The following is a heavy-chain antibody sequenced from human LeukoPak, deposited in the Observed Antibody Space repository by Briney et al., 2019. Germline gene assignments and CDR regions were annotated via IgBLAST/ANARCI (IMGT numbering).Heavy chain of an antibody. CDR1: GGSISSSSYY. J-gene: IGHJ5*02. V-gene: IGHV4-39*07. D-gene: IGHD6-13*01. CDR3: ARRRRVGNSSRYNWFDP. Sequence: SETLSLTCTVTGGSISSSSYYWGWIRQPPGKGLEWIGSIYYSGSTYYNPSLKSRVTISVDTSKNQFSLKLSSVTAADTAVYYCARRRRVGNSSRYNWFDPWGQGTLVTVSS. CDR2: IYYSGST.